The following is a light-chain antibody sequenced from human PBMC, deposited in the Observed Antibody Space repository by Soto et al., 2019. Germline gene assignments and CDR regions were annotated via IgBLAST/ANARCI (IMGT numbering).Light chain of an antibody. V-gene: IGKV1-8*01. CDR3: LQHNSYPRT. CDR1: QGISSY. J-gene: IGKJ1*01. CDR2: AAS. Sequence: AIRMTQSPSSLSASTGDRVTITCLASQGISSYLAWYQQKPGKAPKLLIYAASSLQSGVPSRFSGSGSGTEFTLTISSLEPEEFATYDCLQHNSYPRTFGQWTKVDIK.